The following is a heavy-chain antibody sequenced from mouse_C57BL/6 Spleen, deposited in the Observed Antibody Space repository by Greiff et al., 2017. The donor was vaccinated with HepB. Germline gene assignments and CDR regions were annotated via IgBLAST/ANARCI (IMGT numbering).Heavy chain of an antibody. CDR3: ASRYGSSYYFDY. CDR1: GYTFTSYW. Sequence: VQLQQPGAELVKPGASVKLSCKASGYTFTSYWMHWVKQRPGQGLEWIGMIHPNSGSTNYNEKFKSKATLTVDKSSSTAYMQLSSLTSEDSAVYYCASRYGSSYYFDYWGQGTTLTVSS. J-gene: IGHJ2*01. V-gene: IGHV1-64*01. CDR2: IHPNSGST. D-gene: IGHD1-1*01.